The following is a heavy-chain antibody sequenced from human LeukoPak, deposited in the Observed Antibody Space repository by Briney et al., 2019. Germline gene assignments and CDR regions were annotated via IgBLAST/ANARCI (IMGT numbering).Heavy chain of an antibody. CDR2: ISGSGGST. CDR1: GFIFKNYA. V-gene: IGHV3-23*01. J-gene: IGHJ4*02. CDR3: VKRNDYSREPIDF. Sequence: PGGSLRLSCALSGFIFKNYAITWRCRAPGKGLEWVSAISGSGGSTYYADSVKGRFTISRDNSKNMLYLQMNSLTAEDTAVYYCVKRNDYSREPIDFWGQGTLVTVSS. D-gene: IGHD4-11*01.